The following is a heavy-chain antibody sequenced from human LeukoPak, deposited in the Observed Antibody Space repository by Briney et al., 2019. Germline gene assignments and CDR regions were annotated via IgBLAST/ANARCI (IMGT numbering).Heavy chain of an antibody. CDR1: GFTFSSYA. CDR2: ISYDGSNK. J-gene: IGHJ4*02. Sequence: GRSLRLSCAASGFTFSSYAMHWVRQAPGKGLERVAVISYDGSNKYYADSVKGRFTISRDNSKNTLYLQMNSLRAEDTAVYYCARFPTNIVVVVAATHWGQGTLVTVSS. D-gene: IGHD2-15*01. CDR3: ARFPTNIVVVVAATH. V-gene: IGHV3-30*04.